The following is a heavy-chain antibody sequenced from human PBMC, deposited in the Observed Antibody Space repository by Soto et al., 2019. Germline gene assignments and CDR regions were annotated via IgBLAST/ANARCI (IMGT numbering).Heavy chain of an antibody. V-gene: IGHV3-21*01. CDR3: ARDDPAAGLDAFDI. CDR1: GFTFSSYS. CDR2: ISSSSYI. J-gene: IGHJ3*02. D-gene: IGHD6-13*01. Sequence: GGSLRLSCAASGFTFSSYSMNWVRQAPGKGLEWVSSISSSSYIYYADSVKGRFTISRDNAKNSLYLQMNSLRAEDTAVYYCARDDPAAGLDAFDIWGQGTMVTVSS.